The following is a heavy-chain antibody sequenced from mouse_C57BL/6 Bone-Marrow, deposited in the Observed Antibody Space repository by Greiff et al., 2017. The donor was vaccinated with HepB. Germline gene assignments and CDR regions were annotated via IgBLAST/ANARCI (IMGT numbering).Heavy chain of an antibody. V-gene: IGHV10-3*01. CDR2: IRSKSSNYAT. Sequence: EVQLQESGGGLVQPKGSLKLSCAASGFTFNTYAMHWVRQAPGKGLEWVARIRSKSSNYATYYADSVKDRFTISRDDSQSMLYLQMNNLKTEDTAMYYCVRENYYGSSCGDYAMDYWGQGTSVTVSS. D-gene: IGHD1-1*01. CDR1: GFTFNTYA. CDR3: VRENYYGSSCGDYAMDY. J-gene: IGHJ4*01.